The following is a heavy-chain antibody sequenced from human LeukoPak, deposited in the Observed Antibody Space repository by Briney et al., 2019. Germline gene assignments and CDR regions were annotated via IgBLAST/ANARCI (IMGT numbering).Heavy chain of an antibody. D-gene: IGHD5-18*01. V-gene: IGHV4-59*01. CDR3: ARTTEGGYTYDYFYYYYMDV. CDR1: VGSISSYY. J-gene: IGHJ6*03. Sequence: SETLSLTCTVSVGSISSYYWSWIRQPPGKGLEWIGYIYYSGSTNYNPSLKSRVTISVDTSKNQFSLKLSSVTAADTAVYYCARTTEGGYTYDYFYYYYMDVWGKGTTVTISS. CDR2: IYYSGST.